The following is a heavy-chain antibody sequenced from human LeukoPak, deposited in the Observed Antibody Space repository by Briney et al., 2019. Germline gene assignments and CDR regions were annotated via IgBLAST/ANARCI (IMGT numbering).Heavy chain of an antibody. J-gene: IGHJ5*02. V-gene: IGHV1-24*01. CDR2: FDPEDGET. CDR1: GYTLTELS. Sequence: ASVKVPCKVSGYTLTELSMHWVRQAPGKGLEWMGGFDPEDGETIYAQKFQGRVTMTEDTSTDTAYMELSSLRSEDTAVYYCATAGYYYDIGGSPPLNWFDPWGQGTLVTVSS. CDR3: ATAGYYYDIGGSPPLNWFDP. D-gene: IGHD3-22*01.